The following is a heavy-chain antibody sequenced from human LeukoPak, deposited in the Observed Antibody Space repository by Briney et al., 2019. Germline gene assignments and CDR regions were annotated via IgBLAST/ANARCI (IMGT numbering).Heavy chain of an antibody. D-gene: IGHD6-19*01. Sequence: GGSLRLSCAASGFTFRSYSMNWVRQAPGKGLECVSVIYGSEGTELYADSVKGRFTISKDNSKNTLFLQMNSLRVEDTAVYYCAKGAWLDDWGQGTLVTVSS. CDR3: AKGAWLDD. CDR2: IYGSEGTE. J-gene: IGHJ4*02. V-gene: IGHV3-23*01. CDR1: GFTFRSYS.